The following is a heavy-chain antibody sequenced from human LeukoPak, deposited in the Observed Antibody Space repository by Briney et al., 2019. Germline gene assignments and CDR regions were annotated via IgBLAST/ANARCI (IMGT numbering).Heavy chain of an antibody. V-gene: IGHV1-2*02. CDR2: INPNNGGT. J-gene: IGHJ4*02. Sequence: ASVKVPCKASGYTFTDYYIHWVRQAPGQGLEWMGWINPNNGGTNYAQKFQGRITMTRDTSISTAYMELSRLRSDDTAVYYCAKVRYSYGQSSYFDYWGQGTLVTVSS. D-gene: IGHD5-18*01. CDR3: AKVRYSYGQSSYFDY. CDR1: GYTFTDYY.